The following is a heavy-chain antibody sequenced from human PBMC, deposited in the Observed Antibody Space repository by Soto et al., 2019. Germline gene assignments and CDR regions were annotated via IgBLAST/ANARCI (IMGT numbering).Heavy chain of an antibody. CDR3: ATTQTSSSWYRMEGYYYYGMDV. J-gene: IGHJ6*02. V-gene: IGHV1-18*01. CDR2: ISAYNGNT. Sequence: ASVKVSCKASGYTFTSYGISWVRQAPGQGLEWMGWISAYNGNTNYAQKLQGRVTMTTDTSTSTAYMELRSLRSDDTAVYYCATTQTSSSWYRMEGYYYYGMDVWGQGTTVT. D-gene: IGHD6-13*01. CDR1: GYTFTSYG.